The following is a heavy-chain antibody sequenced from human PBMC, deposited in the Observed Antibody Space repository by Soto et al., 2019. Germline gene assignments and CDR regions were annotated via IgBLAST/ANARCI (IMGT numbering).Heavy chain of an antibody. V-gene: IGHV4-4*02. CDR1: GDSISSSKW. J-gene: IGHJ6*02. CDR2: IDHNGVA. CDR3: ARMNRDYYYYGMDV. Sequence: SETLSLTCGVSGDSISSSKWWTWVRQTPEKGLEWIGKIDHNGVANYNPSLEGRVTISKDNSKNQIFLKVTSVTAADSAVYYCARMNRDYYYYGMDVWGQGATVTVSS.